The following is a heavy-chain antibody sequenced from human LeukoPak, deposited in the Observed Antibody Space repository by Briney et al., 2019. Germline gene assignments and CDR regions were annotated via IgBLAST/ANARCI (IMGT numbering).Heavy chain of an antibody. V-gene: IGHV3-33*01. D-gene: IGHD5-12*01. CDR3: AIEAWGVVAATLDF. J-gene: IGHJ6*02. CDR1: VFTLSRYG. Sequence: GGSLRLSCAASVFTLSRYGMLWLRQAPGKGLEWVAVIWNDGRNKYYADSVKGRFTISRDNSKNTVYLQMNSLRAEDTAVYHCAIEAWGVVAATLDFWGQGTTVTVSS. CDR2: IWNDGRNK.